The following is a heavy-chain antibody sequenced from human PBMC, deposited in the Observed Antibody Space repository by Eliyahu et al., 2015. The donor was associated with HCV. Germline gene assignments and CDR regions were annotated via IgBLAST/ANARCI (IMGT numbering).Heavy chain of an antibody. J-gene: IGHJ4*02. V-gene: IGHV3-53*02. CDR1: XFTVRSNY. Sequence: EVQLVETGGGLIQPGGSLXXXCAASXFTVRSNYMSWVRQAPGKGLEWVSVIYSGGSTYYADSVKGRFTISRDNSKNTLYLQMNSLRAEDTAVYYCAREVGSIDYWGQGTLVTVSS. CDR3: AREVGSIDY. CDR2: IYSGGST. D-gene: IGHD2-15*01.